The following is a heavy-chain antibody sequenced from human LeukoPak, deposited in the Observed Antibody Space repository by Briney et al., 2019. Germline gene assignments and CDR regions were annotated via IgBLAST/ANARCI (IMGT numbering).Heavy chain of an antibody. CDR1: AFTFSSYS. CDR2: ISSSSTYI. V-gene: IGHV3-21*01. CDR3: ARDPRTHYYDSGRGPYYFDY. Sequence: PGGSLRLSCAASAFTFSSYSMNWVRQAPGKGLEWVSSISSSSTYIYYADSLKGRFTISRDNAKNSLYLQMNSLRAEDTAVYYCARDPRTHYYDSGRGPYYFDYWGQGTLVTVSS. J-gene: IGHJ4*02. D-gene: IGHD3-10*01.